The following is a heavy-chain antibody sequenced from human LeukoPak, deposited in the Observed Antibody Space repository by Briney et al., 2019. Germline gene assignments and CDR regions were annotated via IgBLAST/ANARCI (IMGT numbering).Heavy chain of an antibody. CDR2: FDPEDGET. D-gene: IGHD4-17*01. CDR1: GYTLTELS. V-gene: IGHV1-24*01. Sequence: ASVKVSRKVSGYTLTELSMHWVRQAPGKGLEWMGGFDPEDGETIYAQKFQGRVTMTEDTSTDTAYMELSSLRSEDTAVYYCATAQTTVTTWWYDYWGQGTLVTVSS. J-gene: IGHJ4*02. CDR3: ATAQTTVTTWWYDY.